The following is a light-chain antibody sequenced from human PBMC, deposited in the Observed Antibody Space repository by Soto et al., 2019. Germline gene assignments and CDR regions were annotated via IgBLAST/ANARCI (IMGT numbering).Light chain of an antibody. CDR1: QDIGTW. J-gene: IGKJ3*01. Sequence: DIQLTQSPSSVSASVGDRVTITCRASQDIGTWLAWYQQKPGKAPKLLIYVSSKLQSGVPSRFSCAGSGTDFNLIITSLQPEDFATYHCQQADSFPFTFGPGTKVDFK. V-gene: IGKV1-12*01. CDR3: QQADSFPFT. CDR2: VSS.